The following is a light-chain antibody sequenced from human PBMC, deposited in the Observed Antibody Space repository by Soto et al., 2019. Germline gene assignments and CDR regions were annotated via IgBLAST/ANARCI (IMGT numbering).Light chain of an antibody. CDR1: QSISSY. V-gene: IGKV1-39*01. Sequence: EIQMTQSPSSLSASVGERVTITCRASQSISSYLNWYQQKPGKAPKLLIYAASSWQSGVPSRFSGSGSGTDFTLTISSLQSEDFATYYCQQSYRTPWTFGQGTQVEIK. CDR3: QQSYRTPWT. J-gene: IGKJ1*01. CDR2: AAS.